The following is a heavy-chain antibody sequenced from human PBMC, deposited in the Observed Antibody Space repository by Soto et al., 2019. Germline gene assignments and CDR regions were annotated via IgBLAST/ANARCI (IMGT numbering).Heavy chain of an antibody. CDR3: ARAEMATSTYFDY. CDR2: IYPGDSDT. Sequence: PGESQKISWKGSGYSLTSFWIGWVRQMPGKGLERMGIIYPGDSDTRYSPSFQGQVTISADKSISTAYLQWSSLKASDTAMYYCARAEMATSTYFDYWGQGTLVTVSS. J-gene: IGHJ4*02. D-gene: IGHD5-12*01. CDR1: GYSLTSFW. V-gene: IGHV5-51*01.